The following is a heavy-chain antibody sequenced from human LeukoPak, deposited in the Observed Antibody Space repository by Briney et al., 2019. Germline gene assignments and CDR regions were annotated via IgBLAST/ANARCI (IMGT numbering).Heavy chain of an antibody. J-gene: IGHJ4*02. CDR3: ARVVGSYCFDY. CDR2: IYYSGST. D-gene: IGHD1-26*01. V-gene: IGHV4-59*01. CDR1: GGSISSYY. Sequence: SETLSLTCTVSGGSISSYYWSWIRQPPGKGLEWIGYIYYSGSTNYNPSLKSRVTISVDTSENQFSLKLSSVTAADTAVHYCARVVGSYCFDYWGQGTLVTVSS.